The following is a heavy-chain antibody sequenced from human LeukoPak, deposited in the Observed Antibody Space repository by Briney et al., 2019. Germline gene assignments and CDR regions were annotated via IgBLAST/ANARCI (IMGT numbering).Heavy chain of an antibody. V-gene: IGHV4-30-4*01. J-gene: IGHJ4*02. CDR2: IYYRGCT. CDR1: GGSVSSSDHY. CDR3: ARVDCRGGNSYWPLFDF. D-gene: IGHD2-15*01. Sequence: SQTLSLTCTVSGGSVSSSDHYWSWIRQPPGKGLEWIGYIYYRGCTYYNPSLKSRVTISVDTPKNQFSLRLTSVTAADTAVYYCARVDCRGGNSYWPLFDFWGQGTLVTVSS.